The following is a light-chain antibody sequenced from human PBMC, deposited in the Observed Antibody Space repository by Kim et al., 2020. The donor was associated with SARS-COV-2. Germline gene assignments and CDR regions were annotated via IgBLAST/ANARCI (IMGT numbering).Light chain of an antibody. V-gene: IGLV2-14*03. J-gene: IGLJ2*01. CDR1: GSDIGGYNY. CDR2: NVD. Sequence: QSALTQPASVSGSPGQSITISCTGTGSDIGGYNYVSWYQQHPDKAPKLIVYNVDWRPSGISSRFSGSKSGNTASLTVSSLQPEDEAVYFCCSFTGRATLQFGGGTQLTVL. CDR3: CSFTGRATLQ.